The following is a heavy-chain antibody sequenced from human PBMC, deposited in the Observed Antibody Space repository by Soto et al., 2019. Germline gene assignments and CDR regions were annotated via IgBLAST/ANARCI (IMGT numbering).Heavy chain of an antibody. CDR2: ISSSSSTI. CDR1: GFTFSSYS. CDR3: AGGYCSSTSCSLSYYYYYYMDV. D-gene: IGHD2-2*01. J-gene: IGHJ6*03. Sequence: GGSLRLSCAASGFTFSSYSMNWVRQAPGKGLEWVSYISSSSSTIYYADSVKGRFTISRDNAKNSLYLQMNSLRAEDTAVYYCAGGYCSSTSCSLSYYYYYYMDVWGKGTTVTVSS. V-gene: IGHV3-48*01.